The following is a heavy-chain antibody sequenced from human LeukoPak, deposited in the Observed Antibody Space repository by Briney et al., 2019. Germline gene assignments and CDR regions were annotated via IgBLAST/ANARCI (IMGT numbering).Heavy chain of an antibody. CDR1: GGSISSSSYY. CDR3: ARSDYDILTGSTKHFDY. J-gene: IGHJ4*02. V-gene: IGHV4-39*01. D-gene: IGHD3-9*01. Sequence: PSETLSLTCTVSGGSISSSSYYWGRIRQPPGKGLEWIGSIYYSGSTYYNPSLKSRVTISVDTSKNQFSLKLSSVTAADTAVYYCARSDYDILTGSTKHFDYWGQGTLVTVSS. CDR2: IYYSGST.